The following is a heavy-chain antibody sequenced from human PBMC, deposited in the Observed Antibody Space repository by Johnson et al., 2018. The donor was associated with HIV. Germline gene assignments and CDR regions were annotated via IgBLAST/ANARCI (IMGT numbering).Heavy chain of an antibody. Sequence: HLVESGGVVVQPGGSLRLSCAVSGFTFDDYAMHWVRQAPGKGLEWVSLISWDGNSTYYADSVKGRFTISRENSENSLYLQLNSLRAEDTALYYCAKDMGYSSFGYGFDIWGQGTMVTVSS. CDR3: AKDMGYSSFGYGFDI. J-gene: IGHJ3*02. D-gene: IGHD6-19*01. V-gene: IGHV3-43D*03. CDR2: ISWDGNST. CDR1: GFTFDDYA.